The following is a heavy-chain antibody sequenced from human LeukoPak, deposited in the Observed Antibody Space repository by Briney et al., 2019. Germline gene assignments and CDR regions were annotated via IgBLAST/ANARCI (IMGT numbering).Heavy chain of an antibody. CDR1: GFTFSSYS. D-gene: IGHD5-18*01. CDR3: ARAVPGYGFIFDY. V-gene: IGHV3-21*04. Sequence: GGSLRLSCAASGFTFSSYSMNWVRQAPGKGLEWVSSISSSSSYIYYADSVKGRFTISRDNAKNTLYLQMSSLTAEDTAVYYCARAVPGYGFIFDYWGQGTLVTVSS. J-gene: IGHJ4*02. CDR2: ISSSSSYI.